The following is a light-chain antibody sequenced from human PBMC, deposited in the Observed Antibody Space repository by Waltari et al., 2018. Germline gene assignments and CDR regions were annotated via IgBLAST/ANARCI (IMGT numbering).Light chain of an antibody. Sequence: QSVLTQPPSASGTPGQRVSISCSGSSSNIGGNYVYWYLQVPGTAPKLLIYNKNERPSGVSDRFSGSKSGTSASLAISGLRSEEEADYYCAAWDDSLGGLVFGGGTKVNVL. V-gene: IGLV1-47*01. CDR3: AAWDDSLGGLV. J-gene: IGLJ2*01. CDR2: NKN. CDR1: SSNIGGNY.